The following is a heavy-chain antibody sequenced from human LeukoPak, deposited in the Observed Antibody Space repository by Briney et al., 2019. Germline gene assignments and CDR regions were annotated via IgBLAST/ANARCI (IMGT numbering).Heavy chain of an antibody. D-gene: IGHD1-26*01. V-gene: IGHV3-7*01. Sequence: GGSLRLSCAASEFTFSNFWMSWVRQAPGKGLEWVANTNRDGSEKYYVDSVKGRVTISRDNAMNFLYLQLNSLRVDDPAVYYCARDSGSCRGCAFDIWGQGTVVTVSS. CDR2: TNRDGSEK. J-gene: IGHJ3*02. CDR3: ARDSGSCRGCAFDI. CDR1: EFTFSNFW.